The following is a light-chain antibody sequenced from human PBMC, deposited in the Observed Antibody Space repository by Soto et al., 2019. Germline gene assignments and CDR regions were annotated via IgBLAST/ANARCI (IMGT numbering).Light chain of an antibody. CDR1: QDINVY. Sequence: DIQMTQSPSSVSASIGDTGTITCRASQDINVYLNWYQQKPGRDTKLLIYAAYNLQSGVKSRFSGGGSGTEFTLTISSLQPEDFATYYCKQSYSTPPTFGKGPKLDIK. CDR2: AAY. V-gene: IGKV1-39*01. CDR3: KQSYSTPPT. J-gene: IGKJ1*01.